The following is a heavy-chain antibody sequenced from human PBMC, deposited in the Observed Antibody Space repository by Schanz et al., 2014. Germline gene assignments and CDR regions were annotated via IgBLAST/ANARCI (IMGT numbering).Heavy chain of an antibody. CDR1: GFTVSSNY. D-gene: IGHD4-17*01. CDR2: TSNDGSFT. CDR3: AKDCPSDYGDHCFDF. Sequence: EVQLVESGGGLVQPGGSLRLSCAASGFTVSSNYMSWVRQAPGKGLVWVSRTSNDGSFTTFADSVKGRFTISRDNSKNTLYLQMNSLRAEDTAVYYCAKDCPSDYGDHCFDFWGQGTLVTVS. J-gene: IGHJ4*02. V-gene: IGHV3-23*04.